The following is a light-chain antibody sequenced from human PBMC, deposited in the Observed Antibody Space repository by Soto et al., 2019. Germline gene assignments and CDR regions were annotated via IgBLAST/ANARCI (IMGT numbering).Light chain of an antibody. V-gene: IGKV1-5*03. Sequence: DIHLTHYTSTLSRAVVHSVTVNYMASQTISSWLSWYQQKPQKAPKLLIYNASTSKSGAASRFSGSGSGTDFTLTISSLQPEDFGTYYCQQSFSTPRTFGQGTKVDI. CDR1: QTISSW. CDR3: QQSFSTPRT. J-gene: IGKJ1*01. CDR2: NAS.